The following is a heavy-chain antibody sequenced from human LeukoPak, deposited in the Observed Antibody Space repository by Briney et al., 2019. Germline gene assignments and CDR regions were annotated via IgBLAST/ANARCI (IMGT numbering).Heavy chain of an antibody. J-gene: IGHJ4*02. V-gene: IGHV3-21*01. CDR3: ARDLGRELLLYYFDY. CDR1: GFTFSSYS. Sequence: GGSLRLSCTASGFTFSSYSMNWVRQAPGKGLEWVSSISSSSSYIYYADSVKGRFAISRDNAKNSLYLQMNSLRAEDTAVYYCARDLGRELLLYYFDYWGQGTLVTVSS. D-gene: IGHD1-26*01. CDR2: ISSSSSYI.